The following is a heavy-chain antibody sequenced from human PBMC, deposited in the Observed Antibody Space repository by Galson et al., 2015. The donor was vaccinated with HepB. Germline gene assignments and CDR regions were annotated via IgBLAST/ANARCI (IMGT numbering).Heavy chain of an antibody. D-gene: IGHD3-22*01. J-gene: IGHJ4*02. CDR1: GGSFSGYY. Sequence: SETLSLTCAVYGGSFSGYYWSWIRQPPGEGLEWIGEINHSGSTNYNPSLKSRVTISVDTSKNQFSLKLSSVTAADTAVYYCARGPEYYYDSSGPFDYWGQGTLVTVSS. CDR3: ARGPEYYYDSSGPFDY. CDR2: INHSGST. V-gene: IGHV4-34*01.